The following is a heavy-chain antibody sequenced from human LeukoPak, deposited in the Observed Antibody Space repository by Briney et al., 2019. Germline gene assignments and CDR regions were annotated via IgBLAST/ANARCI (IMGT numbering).Heavy chain of an antibody. D-gene: IGHD4-17*01. CDR2: TNPSGGST. CDR3: AKAYGDYSAFDI. V-gene: IGHV1-46*01. CDR1: GYTFTRYY. J-gene: IGHJ3*02. Sequence: VASVKVSCKASGYTFTRYYMHWVRQAPGQGLEWMGITNPSGGSTSYAQKLQGRVTMTRDTSTSTVYMGLSSLRAEDTAVYYCAKAYGDYSAFDIWGQGTMVTVSS.